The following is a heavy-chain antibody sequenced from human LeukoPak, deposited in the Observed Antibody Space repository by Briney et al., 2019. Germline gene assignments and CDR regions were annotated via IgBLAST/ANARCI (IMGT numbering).Heavy chain of an antibody. CDR1: GFTFSSYS. V-gene: IGHV3-21*01. CDR3: ARAMEGYDYVWGSYLDY. J-gene: IGHJ4*02. CDR2: ISIGSGYI. D-gene: IGHD3-16*02. Sequence: SGGSLRLSCAASGFTFSSYSMNWVRQTPDKGLEWVSAISIGSGYIYYADSVKGRFTISRDNAKNSLYLQMNSLRAEDTAVYYCARAMEGYDYVWGSYLDYWGQGTLVTVSS.